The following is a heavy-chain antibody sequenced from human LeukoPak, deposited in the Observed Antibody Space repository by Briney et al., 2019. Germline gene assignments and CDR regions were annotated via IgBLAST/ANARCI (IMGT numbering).Heavy chain of an antibody. Sequence: PSETLSLTCTVSGGSISSYYWSWIRQPPGKGLEWIGYIYYSGSTNYNPSLKSRVTISVDTSKNQFSLKLSSVTAADTAVYYCARYASYGWRFDYWGQGTLVTVSS. D-gene: IGHD6-19*01. J-gene: IGHJ4*02. V-gene: IGHV4-59*01. CDR2: IYYSGST. CDR3: ARYASYGWRFDY. CDR1: GGSISSYY.